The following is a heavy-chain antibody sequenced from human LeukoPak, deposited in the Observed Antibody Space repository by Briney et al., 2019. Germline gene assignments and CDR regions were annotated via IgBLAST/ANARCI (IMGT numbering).Heavy chain of an antibody. Sequence: SQTLSLTCTVSGGSISSGDYYWSWIRQPPGKGLEWIGYIYYSGTTYYNPSLKSRVTISVHTSKNQFSLKLTSVTAADTAVYYCAGGPYGSGSYYWGQGTLVTVSS. CDR2: IYYSGTT. D-gene: IGHD3-10*01. CDR3: AGGPYGSGSYY. J-gene: IGHJ4*02. V-gene: IGHV4-30-4*01. CDR1: GGSISSGDYY.